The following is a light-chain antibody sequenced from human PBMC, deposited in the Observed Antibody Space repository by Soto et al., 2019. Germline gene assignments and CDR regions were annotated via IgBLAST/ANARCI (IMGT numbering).Light chain of an antibody. J-gene: IGLJ1*01. CDR2: EVS. V-gene: IGLV2-14*01. CDR3: RSYTSSSTYV. Sequence: QSALTQPASVSGSPGPSITISCTGTSSDVGGYNYVSWYHQHPGKAPKLMISEVSNRPSGVSNRFSGSKSGNTASLTISGLQAEDESDYDCRSYTSSSTYVFGTGTQVTV. CDR1: SSDVGGYNY.